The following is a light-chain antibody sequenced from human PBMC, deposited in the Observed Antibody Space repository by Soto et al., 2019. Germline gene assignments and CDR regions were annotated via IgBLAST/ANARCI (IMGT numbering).Light chain of an antibody. J-gene: IGKJ1*01. V-gene: IGKV1-9*01. Sequence: DIQLTQSPSFLSASVGDRVTITCRASQGINIYLAWYQQKPGTAPKVLIYAESTLQSGVPSRFSGSGYGTEFTLTISRLQPEDFATYYCQQYMSYSFGQGTKVDI. CDR1: QGINIY. CDR3: QQYMSYS. CDR2: AES.